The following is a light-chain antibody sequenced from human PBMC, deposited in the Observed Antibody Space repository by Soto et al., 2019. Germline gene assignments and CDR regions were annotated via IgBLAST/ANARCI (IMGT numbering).Light chain of an antibody. CDR3: QQYNNWPRT. CDR2: GAS. V-gene: IGKV3-15*01. Sequence: EIVMTQSPATLSVSPGERATLSCRASQRVSSNLAWYQQEPGQAPRLLIYGASTRATGIPARFSGSGSGTEFTLTISSLQSEDFAVYHCQQYNNWPRTFGQGTKVEIK. CDR1: QRVSSN. J-gene: IGKJ1*01.